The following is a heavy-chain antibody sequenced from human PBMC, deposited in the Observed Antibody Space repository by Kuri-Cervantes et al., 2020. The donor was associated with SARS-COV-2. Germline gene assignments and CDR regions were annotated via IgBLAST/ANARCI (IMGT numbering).Heavy chain of an antibody. D-gene: IGHD5-24*01. CDR1: GFTFSSYW. Sequence: GGSLRLSCAASGFTFSSYWMHWARQAPGKGLVWVSRINSDGSSTSYADSVKGRFTISRDNAKTTLYLQMNSLRAEDTAVYYCARVEMATQIDYWGQGTLVTDSS. J-gene: IGHJ4*02. CDR3: ARVEMATQIDY. V-gene: IGHV3-74*01. CDR2: INSDGSST.